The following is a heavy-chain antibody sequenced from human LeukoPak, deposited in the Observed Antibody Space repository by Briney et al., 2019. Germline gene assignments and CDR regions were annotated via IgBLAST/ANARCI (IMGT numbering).Heavy chain of an antibody. CDR1: GGSFSGYY. CDR3: ARVDYSNWFDP. J-gene: IGHJ5*02. CDR2: INHSGST. D-gene: IGHD4-11*01. Sequence: PSETLSLTCAVYGGSFSGYYWSWIRQPPGKGLEWIGEINHSGSTNYNPSLKSRVTISVDTSKNQFSLKLSSVTAADTAVYYCARVDYSNWFDPWGQGTLVTVSS. V-gene: IGHV4-34*01.